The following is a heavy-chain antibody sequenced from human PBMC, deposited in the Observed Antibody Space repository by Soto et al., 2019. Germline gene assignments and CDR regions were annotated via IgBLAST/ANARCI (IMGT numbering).Heavy chain of an antibody. CDR2: ISSSGSTI. V-gene: IGHV3-11*01. Sequence: QVQLVESGGGLVKPGGSLRLSCAASGFTFSDYYMSWIRQAPGKGLEWVSYISSSGSTIYYADSVKGRFTISRDNAKNSLYLQMNSLRAEDTAVYYWARDYRWWPYYYYYGMDVWGQGTTVTVSS. D-gene: IGHD2-8*02. CDR3: ARDYRWWPYYYYYGMDV. CDR1: GFTFSDYY. J-gene: IGHJ6*02.